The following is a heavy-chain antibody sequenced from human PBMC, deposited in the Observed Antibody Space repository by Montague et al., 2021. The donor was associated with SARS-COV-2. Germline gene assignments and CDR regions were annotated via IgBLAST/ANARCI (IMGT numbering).Heavy chain of an antibody. CDR2: IDWDDDK. Sequence: VKPTQTLTLTCTFSGFSLSTSGMCVGWIRQPPGKALEWLARIDWDDDKYYSTSLKTRLTISKDTSKNQVVLTMTNMDPVDTATYYCARVSSSWSQDYYYYMDVWGKGTTVTVSS. J-gene: IGHJ6*03. D-gene: IGHD6-13*01. CDR3: ARVSSSWSQDYYYYMDV. V-gene: IGHV2-70*11. CDR1: GFSLSTSGMC.